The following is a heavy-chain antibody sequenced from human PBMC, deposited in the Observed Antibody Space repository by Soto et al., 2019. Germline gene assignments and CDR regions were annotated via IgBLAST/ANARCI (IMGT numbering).Heavy chain of an antibody. CDR1: EFHFINHG. CDR2: IKQDGSEK. D-gene: IGHD3-3*01. CDR3: ARDSRLLTYYAFWGGCYVPSWLDP. Sequence: ISLSRTASEFHFINHGMRRVLQETKKGRERVANIKQDGSEKYYVDSVKGRFTISRDNAKNSLYLQMNSLRAEDTAVYYCARDSRLLTYYAFWGGCYVPSWLDPLGKGTLV. J-gene: IGHJ5*02. V-gene: IGHV3-7*01.